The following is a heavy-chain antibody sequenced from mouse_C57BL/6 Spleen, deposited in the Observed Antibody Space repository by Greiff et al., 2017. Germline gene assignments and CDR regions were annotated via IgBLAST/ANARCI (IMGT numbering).Heavy chain of an antibody. CDR1: GYSITSGYY. V-gene: IGHV3-6*01. Sequence: DVQLQESGPGLVKPSQSLSLTCSVTGYSITSGYYWNWIRQFPGNKLEWMGYISYDGSNNYNPSLKNRISITRDTSKNQFFLKLNSVTTEDTATYYCATYDYDVDWYFDVWGTGTTVTVSS. D-gene: IGHD2-4*01. J-gene: IGHJ1*03. CDR3: ATYDYDVDWYFDV. CDR2: ISYDGSN.